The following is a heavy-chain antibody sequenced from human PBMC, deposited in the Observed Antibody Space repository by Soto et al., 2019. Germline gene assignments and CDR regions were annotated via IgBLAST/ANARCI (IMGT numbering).Heavy chain of an antibody. V-gene: IGHV3-30*14. CDR2: ISYDGSNK. J-gene: IGHJ3*02. CDR1: GFTFSSYA. Sequence: GGSLRLSCAASGFTFSSYAMHWVRQAPGKGLEWVAVISYDGSNKYYADSVKGRFTISRDNSKNTLYLQMNSLRAEDTAVYYCAREWLGRDAFDIWGQGTRVTVSS. D-gene: IGHD6-19*01. CDR3: AREWLGRDAFDI.